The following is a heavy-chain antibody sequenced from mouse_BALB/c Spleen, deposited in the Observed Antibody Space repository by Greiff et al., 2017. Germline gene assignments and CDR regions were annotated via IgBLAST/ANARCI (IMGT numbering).Heavy chain of an antibody. Sequence: VQLKESGAELVRSGASVKLSCTASGFNIKDYYMHWVKQRPEQGLEWIGWIDPENGDTEYAPKFQGKATMTADTSSNTAYLQLSSLTSEDTAVYCCNGGGNYGAWFAYWGQGTLVTVSA. CDR2: IDPENGDT. D-gene: IGHD2-1*01. CDR1: GFNIKDYY. V-gene: IGHV14-4*02. CDR3: NGGGNYGAWFAY. J-gene: IGHJ3*01.